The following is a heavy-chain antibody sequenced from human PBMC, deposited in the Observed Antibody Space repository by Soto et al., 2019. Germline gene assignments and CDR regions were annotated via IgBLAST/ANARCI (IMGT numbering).Heavy chain of an antibody. D-gene: IGHD2-21*01. CDR3: AASCVGCGGFNYYGMDV. V-gene: IGHV4-4*02. Sequence: SETLSLTCAVSGGSVSSSNWWTWVRQPPGKGLEWVGEIYHSGSTNYNPSLKSRVTISVDNSKNQFSLKLSSVTAADTAVYYCAASCVGCGGFNYYGMDVWGEGTTVTVSS. J-gene: IGHJ6*04. CDR1: GGSVSSSNW. CDR2: IYHSGST.